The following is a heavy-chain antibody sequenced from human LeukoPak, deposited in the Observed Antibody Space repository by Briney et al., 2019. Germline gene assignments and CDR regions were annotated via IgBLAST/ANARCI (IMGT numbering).Heavy chain of an antibody. J-gene: IGHJ6*04. CDR2: FDPEDGET. CDR1: GYTLTELS. CDR3: ATRPPSGFPPYGMDV. V-gene: IGHV1-24*01. D-gene: IGHD5-12*01. Sequence: ASVKVSCKVSGYTLTELSMHWVRQAPGKGLEWMGGFDPEDGETIYAQKLQGRVTMTEDTSTDTAYMELSSLRSEDTAVYCCATRPPSGFPPYGMDVWGKGTTVTVSS.